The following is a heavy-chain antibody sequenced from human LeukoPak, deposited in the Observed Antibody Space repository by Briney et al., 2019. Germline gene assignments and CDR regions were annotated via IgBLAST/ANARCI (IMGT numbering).Heavy chain of an antibody. J-gene: IGHJ4*02. CDR1: GFTFSSSW. Sequence: GGSLRLSCVASGFTFSSSWMHWVRQAPGKGLVWASHVSPDGTNTAYADSVKGRFTISRDNAKNTLYLQMNSLRAEDTAGYYCSSVLMGAPNWGQGTLVTVAS. V-gene: IGHV3-74*01. CDR2: VSPDGTNT. D-gene: IGHD1-26*01. CDR3: SSVLMGAPN.